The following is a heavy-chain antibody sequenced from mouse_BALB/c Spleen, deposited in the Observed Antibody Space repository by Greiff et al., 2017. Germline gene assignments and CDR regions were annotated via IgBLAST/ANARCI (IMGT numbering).Heavy chain of an antibody. CDR3: TRESDGYPDY. Sequence: EVKVVESGGGLVKPGGSLKLSCAASGFTFSSYTMSWVRQTPEKRLEWVATISSGGSYTYYPDSVKGRFTISRDNAKNTLYLQMSSLKSEDTAMYYCTRESDGYPDYWGQGTTLTVSS. J-gene: IGHJ2*01. CDR1: GFTFSSYT. CDR2: ISSGGSYT. D-gene: IGHD2-3*01. V-gene: IGHV5-6-4*01.